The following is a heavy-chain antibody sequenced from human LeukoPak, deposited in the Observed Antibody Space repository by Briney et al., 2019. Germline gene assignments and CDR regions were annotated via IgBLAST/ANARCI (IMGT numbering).Heavy chain of an antibody. CDR2: ISSSSSYI. D-gene: IGHD1-1*01. Sequence: PGGSLRLSCAASGFTFSSYSMNWVRQAPGKGLQWVSSISSSSSYIYYADSVKGRFTISRDNAKNSLYLQMNSLRAEDTTVYYCARGQLELSPASSPTFDYWGQGTLVTVSS. CDR1: GFTFSSYS. V-gene: IGHV3-21*01. J-gene: IGHJ4*02. CDR3: ARGQLELSPASSPTFDY.